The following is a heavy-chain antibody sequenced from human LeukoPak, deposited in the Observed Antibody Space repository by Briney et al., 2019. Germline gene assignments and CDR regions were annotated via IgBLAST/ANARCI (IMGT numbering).Heavy chain of an antibody. V-gene: IGHV3-7*01. CDR1: GFTFSNFW. CDR3: ARDASIVPATTSLDL. CDR2: IKQDESEK. Sequence: PGGSQRLSCVASGFTFSNFWMSWDRQAPGKGLEWVANIKQDESEKYYVDSVKGRFTISRDNAKNSLYLQMNSLRAEDTAVYYCARDASIVPATTSLDLWGQGTLVTVSS. J-gene: IGHJ5*02. D-gene: IGHD2-2*01.